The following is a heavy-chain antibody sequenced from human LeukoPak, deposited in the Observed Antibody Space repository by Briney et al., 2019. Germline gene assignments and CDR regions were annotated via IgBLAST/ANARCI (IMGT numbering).Heavy chain of an antibody. J-gene: IGHJ6*02. V-gene: IGHV4-4*02. D-gene: IGHD2-8*01. CDR3: ARDNGAIRAYYYHGMDV. CDR1: GGSISSRNW. CDR2: IYHSGSI. Sequence: SETLSLTCAVSGGSISSRNWWGWVRQPPGKGLEWIGEIYHSGSINYNPSLKSRVTISVDKSKNQLSLRLTSVTAADTAVYYCARDNGAIRAYYYHGMDVWGQGTTVTVSS.